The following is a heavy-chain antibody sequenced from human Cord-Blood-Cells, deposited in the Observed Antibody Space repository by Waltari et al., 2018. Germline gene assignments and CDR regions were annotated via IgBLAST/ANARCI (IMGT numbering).Heavy chain of an antibody. CDR2: INAGNGNT. CDR3: ARDRSDYIWGSYRYNAFDI. V-gene: IGHV1-3*01. CDR1: GYTFTSYA. D-gene: IGHD3-16*02. J-gene: IGHJ3*02. Sequence: QVQLVQSGAEVKKPGASVKVSCKASGYTFTSYAMHWVRQAPGQRLEWMGWINAGNGNTQYSQKFQGRVTITRDTSASTAYMELSSLRSEDTAVYYCARDRSDYIWGSYRYNAFDIWGQGTMVTVSS.